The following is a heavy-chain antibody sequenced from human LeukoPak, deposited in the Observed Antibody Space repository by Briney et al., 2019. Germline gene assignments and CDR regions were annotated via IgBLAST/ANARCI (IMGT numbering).Heavy chain of an antibody. Sequence: SEILSLTCGVHGETFSAYWWTWIRQSPGKGLEWIGQINHSGSTDYTPSLKGRVTISADTSKKEFSLRLTSVTAADTAVYYCARGREGMGSTSYYSSNWFDPWGQGTLVSVSS. V-gene: IGHV4-34*01. CDR2: INHSGST. J-gene: IGHJ5*02. D-gene: IGHD2-2*01. CDR3: ARGREGMGSTSYYSSNWFDP. CDR1: GETFSAYW.